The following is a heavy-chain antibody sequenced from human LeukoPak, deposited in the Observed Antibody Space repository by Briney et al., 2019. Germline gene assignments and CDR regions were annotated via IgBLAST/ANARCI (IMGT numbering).Heavy chain of an antibody. CDR3: AKEDCTSTSCYRGPVDY. CDR1: GFTFSSYA. V-gene: IGHV3-23*01. CDR2: LSGSGGST. J-gene: IGHJ4*02. Sequence: GGSLRLSCAASGFTFSSYAMSWVRQAPGEGLEWVSTLSGSGGSTYYADSVKGRFTISRDTSKNTLYLQMNSLRAEDTAVYYCAKEDCTSTSCYRGPVDYWGQGTLVTVSS. D-gene: IGHD2-2*02.